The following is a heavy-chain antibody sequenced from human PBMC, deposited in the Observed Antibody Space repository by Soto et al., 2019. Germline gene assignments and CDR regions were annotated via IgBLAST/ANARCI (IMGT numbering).Heavy chain of an antibody. J-gene: IGHJ6*02. CDR2: IYPGDSDT. CDR3: ARHIVSGYCDESDYYCDLIYV. V-gene: IGHV5-51*01. CDR1: GYSFTGYW. D-gene: IGHD2-15*01. Sequence: PGESLKISCKGSGYSFTGYWIGWVRQMPGKGLEWMGIIYPGDSDTRYSPSFQGQVTISADKSISTAYLQWSSLKASDTAMYYCARHIVSGYCDESDYYCDLIYVSGQGTSVTGSS.